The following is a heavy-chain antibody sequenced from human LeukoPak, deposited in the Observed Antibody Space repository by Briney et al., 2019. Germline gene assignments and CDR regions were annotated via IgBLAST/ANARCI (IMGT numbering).Heavy chain of an antibody. V-gene: IGHV4-4*09. CDR2: IYTSGST. Sequence: SETLSLTCTVSGGSISSYYWSWIRQPPGEGLEWIGYIYTSGSTNYNPSLKSRVTISVDTSKNQFSLKLSSVTAADTAVYYCARHGSGSYSYSPFDYWGQGTLVTVSS. CDR1: GGSISSYY. CDR3: ARHGSGSYSYSPFDY. J-gene: IGHJ4*02. D-gene: IGHD1-26*01.